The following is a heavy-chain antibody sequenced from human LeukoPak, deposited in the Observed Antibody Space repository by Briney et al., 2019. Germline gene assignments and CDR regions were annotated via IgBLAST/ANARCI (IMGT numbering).Heavy chain of an antibody. J-gene: IGHJ6*03. CDR3: ARLGKGIAARRHYYYMDV. CDR2: IYTSGST. Sequence: PSETLSLTCTVSGGSISSYYWSWIRQPPGKGLEWIGYIYTSGSTNYNPSLKSRVTISVDTSKNQFSLKLSSVTAADTAVYYCARLGKGIAARRHYYYMDVWGKGTTVTVSS. V-gene: IGHV4-4*09. CDR1: GGSISSYY. D-gene: IGHD6-6*01.